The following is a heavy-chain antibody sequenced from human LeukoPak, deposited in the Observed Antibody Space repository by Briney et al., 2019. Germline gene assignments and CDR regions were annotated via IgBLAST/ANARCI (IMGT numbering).Heavy chain of an antibody. CDR2: MKPNSGNT. D-gene: IGHD5-18*01. CDR3: AFVDTAMVQQYYYYGMGV. J-gene: IGHJ6*02. Sequence: ASVKASCKASGYTFTSYDINWGRHTTGQGREWRGWMKPNSGNTSYAQNFQGRVTMNRNTSISTAYMELSSLRSDDTAVYCCAFVDTAMVQQYYYYGMGVWGQGTTVTVSS. CDR1: GYTFTSYD. V-gene: IGHV1-8*01.